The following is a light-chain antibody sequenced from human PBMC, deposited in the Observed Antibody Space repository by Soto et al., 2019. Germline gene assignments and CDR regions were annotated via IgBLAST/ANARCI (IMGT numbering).Light chain of an antibody. Sequence: EIVMTQSPATLSVSPGERATLSCRASQSVSSNLAWYQQKPGQAPRLLIYGASTMATGIPARFSVSGSGTEFTLAISSLQSEDFAVYYCQQYNNWRPQTFGQGTKVEIK. V-gene: IGKV3-15*01. CDR2: GAS. J-gene: IGKJ1*01. CDR3: QQYNNWRPQT. CDR1: QSVSSN.